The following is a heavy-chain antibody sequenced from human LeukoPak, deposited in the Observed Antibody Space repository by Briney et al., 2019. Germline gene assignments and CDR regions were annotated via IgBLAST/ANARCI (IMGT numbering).Heavy chain of an antibody. D-gene: IGHD5-18*01. CDR2: IWYDGSNK. CDR3: ARDRGYRYGQFDY. CDR1: RFTFSTYG. J-gene: IGHJ4*02. V-gene: IGHV3-33*01. Sequence: GESLRLSCAASRFTFSTYGIHWVRQAPGKGLEWVAVIWYDGSNKYYADSVKGRFTISRDNAKNSVYLQMNSLRDEDTAVYFCARDRGYRYGQFDYWGQGTLVTVSS.